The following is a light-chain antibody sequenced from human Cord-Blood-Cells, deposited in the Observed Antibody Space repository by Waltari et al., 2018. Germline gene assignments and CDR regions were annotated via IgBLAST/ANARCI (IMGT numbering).Light chain of an antibody. CDR2: LNSDGSH. V-gene: IGLV4-69*01. Sequence: QLVLTQSPSASASLGASVKLTCTLSSGHSSSANAWHQQQPEKGPRYLMKLNSDGSHSKGDGIPDRFSGSSSGAERYLTISSLQSEDEADYYCQTWGTGIRVFGGGTKLTVL. J-gene: IGLJ3*02. CDR3: QTWGTGIRV. CDR1: SGHSSSA.